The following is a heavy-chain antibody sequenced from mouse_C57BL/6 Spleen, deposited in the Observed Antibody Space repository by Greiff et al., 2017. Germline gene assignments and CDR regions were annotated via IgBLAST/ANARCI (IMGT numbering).Heavy chain of an antibody. D-gene: IGHD4-1*01. J-gene: IGHJ4*01. CDR1: GYSFTDYN. Sequence: EVQLQQSGPELVKPGASVKISCKASGYSFTDYNMNWVKPRNGKSLVWIGVINPNYGTTSYNPQFKGQATLTVDQSSSTAYMQLNSLTSEDSAVYSCAREDVLWDWDEGYAMDYWGQGTSVTVSS. V-gene: IGHV1-39*01. CDR3: AREDVLWDWDEGYAMDY. CDR2: INPNYGTT.